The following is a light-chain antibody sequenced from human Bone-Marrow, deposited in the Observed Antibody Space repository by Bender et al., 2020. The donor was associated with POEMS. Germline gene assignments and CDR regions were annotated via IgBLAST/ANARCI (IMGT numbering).Light chain of an antibody. CDR3: QGWDRSRGHPV. V-gene: IGLV2-11*01. CDR1: SSDVGRYNY. J-gene: IGLJ2*01. Sequence: QSALTQPRSVSGSPGQSVTISCTGSSSDVGRYNYVSWYQQHPGKAPNLMIFDVSERPSGVPDRFSGSKSGNTASLTISGLQAEDEADYCCQGWDRSRGHPVFGGGASLTVL. CDR2: DVS.